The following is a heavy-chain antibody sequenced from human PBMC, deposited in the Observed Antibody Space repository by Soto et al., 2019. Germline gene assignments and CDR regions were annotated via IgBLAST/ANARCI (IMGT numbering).Heavy chain of an antibody. CDR2: FYNGGDT. V-gene: IGHV4-31*03. Sequence: QVQLQESGPGLVKPSQTLSLTCTVSGDTINGETYYWSWVRQLPGKGLEWIGYFYNGGDTFSNPSLWGRVAISVDASNNQFSLKLTSLTAADTAVYYCARGPDVAVEPAAPYCFDFWGQGAQVTVSS. CDR3: ARGPDVAVEPAAPYCFDF. D-gene: IGHD2-2*01. J-gene: IGHJ4*02. CDR1: GDTINGETYY.